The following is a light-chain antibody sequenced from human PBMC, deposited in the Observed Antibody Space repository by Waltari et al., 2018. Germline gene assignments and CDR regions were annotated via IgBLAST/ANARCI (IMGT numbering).Light chain of an antibody. J-gene: IGKJ3*01. Sequence: DIQMTQSPSTLSASVGDRVTIPCRASQRIGSWLAWYQQKPGKAPKLLIYEATSLESGVPSRSSASGSGTEFTLTISSLQPDDFATYYCQRYNSYPITFGPGTKVDI. CDR1: QRIGSW. CDR3: QRYNSYPIT. CDR2: EAT. V-gene: IGKV1-5*03.